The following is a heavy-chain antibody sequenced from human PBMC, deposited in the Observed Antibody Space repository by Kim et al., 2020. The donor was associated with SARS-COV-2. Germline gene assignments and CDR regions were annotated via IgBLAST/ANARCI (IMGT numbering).Heavy chain of an antibody. J-gene: IGHJ6*02. V-gene: IGHV4-39*01. D-gene: IGHD3-10*01. CDR2: IYYSGST. Sequence: SETLSLTCTVSGGSISSSSYYWGWIRQPPGKGLEWIGSIYYSGSTYYNPSLKSRVTISVDTSKNQFSLKLSSVTAADTAVYYCARRGSDHYYYYGMDVWGQGATGNGSS. CDR1: GGSISSSSYY. CDR3: ARRGSDHYYYYGMDV.